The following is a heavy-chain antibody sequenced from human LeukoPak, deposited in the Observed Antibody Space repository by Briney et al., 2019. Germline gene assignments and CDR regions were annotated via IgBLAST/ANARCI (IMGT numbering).Heavy chain of an antibody. J-gene: IGHJ4*02. CDR3: ARVRGYSYGRTDY. Sequence: GGSLRLSCAASGFTFSSYWMSWVRQAPGKGLEWVANIKQDGSEKYYVDSVKGRFTISRNNAKNSLYLQMNSLRAEDTAVYYCARVRGYSYGRTDYWGQGTLVTVSS. V-gene: IGHV3-7*01. CDR1: GFTFSSYW. D-gene: IGHD5-18*01. CDR2: IKQDGSEK.